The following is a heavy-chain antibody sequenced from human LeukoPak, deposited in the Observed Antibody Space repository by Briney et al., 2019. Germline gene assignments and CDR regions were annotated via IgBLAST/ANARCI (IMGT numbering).Heavy chain of an antibody. D-gene: IGHD4-17*01. V-gene: IGHV3-21*01. CDR2: TSSSSSYI. CDR1: GFTFSSYS. CDR3: ARADNDYGDYQVDY. J-gene: IGHJ4*02. Sequence: GSLRLSCAASGFTFSSYSMNWVRQAPGKGLEWVSSTSSSSSYIYYADSVKGRFTISRDNAKNSLYLQMNSLRAEDTAVYYCARADNDYGDYQVDYWGQGTLVTVSS.